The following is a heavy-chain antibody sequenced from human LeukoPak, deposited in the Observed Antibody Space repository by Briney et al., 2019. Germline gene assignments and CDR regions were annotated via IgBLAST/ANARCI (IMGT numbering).Heavy chain of an antibody. CDR1: GFSFDGFA. Sequence: PGRSLRLSCAASGFSFDGFAMHWVRQAPGKGLEWVSGITWNGGTIDYADSVKGRFTISRDNAKNSLYLQMNSLRAEDTALYYCATRYASGPIADYWGQGTLVTVSS. J-gene: IGHJ4*02. CDR3: ATRYASGPIADY. D-gene: IGHD3-10*01. V-gene: IGHV3-9*01. CDR2: ITWNGGTI.